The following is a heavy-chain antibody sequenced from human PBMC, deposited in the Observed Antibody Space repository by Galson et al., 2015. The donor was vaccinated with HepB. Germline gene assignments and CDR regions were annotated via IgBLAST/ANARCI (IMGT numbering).Heavy chain of an antibody. Sequence: TLSLTCTVSGGSISSGDYFWSWIRQHPGKGLEWIGYTYYSGSTFYNPSLKSRVTISVDTSTDQFSLKLNSVTAADTAMYYCARAGYCAGGACPHLNWFGPWGQGTLVTVSS. CDR3: ARAGYCAGGACPHLNWFGP. CDR2: TYYSGST. V-gene: IGHV4-31*03. D-gene: IGHD2-8*02. J-gene: IGHJ5*02. CDR1: GGSISSGDYF.